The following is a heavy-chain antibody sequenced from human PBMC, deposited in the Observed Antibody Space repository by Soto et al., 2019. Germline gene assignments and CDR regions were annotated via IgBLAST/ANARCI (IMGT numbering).Heavy chain of an antibody. CDR2: IWFDGNNK. Sequence: QVQLVESGGNMVQPGRSLRLSCAASGFTFGNNAMHWVRHAAGKGLEWVAQIWFDGNNKYYTDSVKGRFTISRDNLKNTVYLQMDILRADDTAVYYCARDGQQLAPYAMDVWGQGTTVIVTS. V-gene: IGHV3-33*01. CDR1: GFTFGNNA. J-gene: IGHJ6*02. CDR3: ARDGQQLAPYAMDV. D-gene: IGHD6-13*01.